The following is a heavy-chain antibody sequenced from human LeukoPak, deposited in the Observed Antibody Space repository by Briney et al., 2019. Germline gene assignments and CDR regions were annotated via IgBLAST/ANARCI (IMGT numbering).Heavy chain of an antibody. V-gene: IGHV3-74*01. J-gene: IGHJ4*02. CDR2: INSDGSST. D-gene: IGHD3-22*01. Sequence: GGSLRLSCAASGFTFSSYWMHWVRQAPGKGLVWVSRINSDGSSTSYADSVKGRFTISRDNSKNTLYLQMNSLRAEDTAVYYCAKASAMIVVVSKHFDYWGQGTLVTVSS. CDR1: GFTFSSYW. CDR3: AKASAMIVVVSKHFDY.